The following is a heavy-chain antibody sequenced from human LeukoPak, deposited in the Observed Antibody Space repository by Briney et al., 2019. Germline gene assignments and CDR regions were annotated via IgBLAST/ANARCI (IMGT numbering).Heavy chain of an antibody. V-gene: IGHV2-70*04. CDR2: IDWDDDK. CDR3: ARMLAYCGGDCYYFDY. D-gene: IGHD2-21*01. Sequence: ESGPTLVNPTQTLTLTCTFSGFSLSTSGMRVSWIRQPPGKALEWLARIDWDDDKFYSTSLKTRLTISKDTSKNQVVLTMTNMDPVDTATYYCARMLAYCGGDCYYFDYWGQGTLVTVSS. CDR1: GFSLSTSGMR. J-gene: IGHJ4*02.